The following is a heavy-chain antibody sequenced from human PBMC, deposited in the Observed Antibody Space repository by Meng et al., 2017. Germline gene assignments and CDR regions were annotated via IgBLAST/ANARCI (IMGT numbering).Heavy chain of an antibody. CDR3: ATRGNPYLDC. V-gene: IGHV1-18*01. CDR1: AHTLSSDG. CDR2: INAYNGYT. J-gene: IGHJ4*02. Sequence: QGQLVQVGAEVKKPWASVKVSCNASAHTLSSDGFAWVRQAPGQGLEWMGWINAYNGYTDYAQKFLGRVTLTTDTSTNTGYMELRSLTSDDTAVYYCATRGNPYLDCWGQGTLVTVSS.